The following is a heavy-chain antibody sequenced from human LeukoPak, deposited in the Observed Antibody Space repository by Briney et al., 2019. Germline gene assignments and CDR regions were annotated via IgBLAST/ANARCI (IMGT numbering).Heavy chain of an antibody. J-gene: IGHJ3*02. CDR3: ARLTGYYDSSGITHDAFDI. V-gene: IGHV4-59*01. Sequence: SETLSLTCTVSGGSISSYYWSWIRQPPGKGPEWVGYIFYSGSTNYNPSLKSRVTISVDTSKKQFSLRLSSVTAADTAVYYCARLTGYYDSSGITHDAFDIWGQGTMVTVSS. CDR2: IFYSGST. D-gene: IGHD3-22*01. CDR1: GGSISSYY.